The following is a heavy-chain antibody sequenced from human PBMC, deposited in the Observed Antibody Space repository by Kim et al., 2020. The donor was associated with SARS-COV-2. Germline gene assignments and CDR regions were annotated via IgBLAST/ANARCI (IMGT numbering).Heavy chain of an antibody. V-gene: IGHV1-3*01. D-gene: IGHD3-22*01. CDR1: GYTFTSYA. Sequence: ASVKVSCKASGYTFTSYAMHWVRQAPGQRLEWMGWINAGNGNTKYSQKFQGRVTITRDTSASTAYMELSSLRSEDTAVYYCAGYYYDSSGENGDAFDIWGQGTMVTVSS. J-gene: IGHJ3*02. CDR3: AGYYYDSSGENGDAFDI. CDR2: INAGNGNT.